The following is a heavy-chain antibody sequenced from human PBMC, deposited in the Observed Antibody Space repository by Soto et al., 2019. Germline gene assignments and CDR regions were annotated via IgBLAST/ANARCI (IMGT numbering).Heavy chain of an antibody. J-gene: IGHJ4*02. V-gene: IGHV3-23*01. CDR3: AKDKMEQWLVGGYYDY. D-gene: IGHD6-19*01. Sequence: ESGGGLVQPGGSLRLSCAASGFTFSSHAMSWVRHAPGKGLEWVSSTIDSGGRSYHADSVRGRFTISRDNSKNTLYLQMNSLRADDTAIYYCAKDKMEQWLVGGYYDYWGQGALVTVSS. CDR1: GFTFSSHA. CDR2: TIDSGGRS.